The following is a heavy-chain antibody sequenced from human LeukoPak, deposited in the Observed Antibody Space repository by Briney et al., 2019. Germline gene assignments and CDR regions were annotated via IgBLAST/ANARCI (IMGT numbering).Heavy chain of an antibody. J-gene: IGHJ4*02. D-gene: IGHD5-24*01. V-gene: IGHV3-11*01. Sequence: GGSLRLSCAASGFTFRNYYMIWLRQAPGKGLEWLSYISSNDNTVYYADSVRGRFTVPRDHVKNSLFVEMNSLRVEDTAVYYCARDGYNYFDFWGQGTLVTVSS. CDR1: GFTFRNYY. CDR3: ARDGYNYFDF. CDR2: ISSNDNTV.